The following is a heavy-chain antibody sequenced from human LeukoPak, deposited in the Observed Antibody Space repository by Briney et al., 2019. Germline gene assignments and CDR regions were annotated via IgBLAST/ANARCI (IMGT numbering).Heavy chain of an antibody. CDR3: ARVGYYDSGVRDDY. D-gene: IGHD3-10*01. Sequence: SETLSLTCTVSGGSISSGGYYWSWIRQHPGKGLEWIGYIYYSGSTYYNPSLKSRVTISVDTSKNQFSLKLSSVTAADTAVYYCARVGYYDSGVRDDYWGQGTLVTVSS. CDR1: GGSISSGGYY. J-gene: IGHJ4*02. CDR2: IYYSGST. V-gene: IGHV4-31*03.